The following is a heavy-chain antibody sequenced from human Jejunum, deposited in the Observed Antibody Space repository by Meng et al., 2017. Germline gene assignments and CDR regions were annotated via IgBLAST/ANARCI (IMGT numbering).Heavy chain of an antibody. V-gene: IGHV4-59*08. Sequence: ESLKISCTVSGGSISSHYWNWIRQPPGKGLEWIGYIYHGGSTNYNPSLKSRVTISVDTSKNQFSLRLSSLTAADTAVYYCARQAIYYSPGTMNPYYFYAMGVWGQGTTVTVSS. D-gene: IGHD3-10*01. CDR1: GGSISSHY. CDR2: IYHGGST. CDR3: ARQAIYYSPGTMNPYYFYAMGV. J-gene: IGHJ6*02.